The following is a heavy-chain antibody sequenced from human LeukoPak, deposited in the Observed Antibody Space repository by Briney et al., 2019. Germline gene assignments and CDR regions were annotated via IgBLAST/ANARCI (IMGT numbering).Heavy chain of an antibody. CDR2: IYTGGTP. D-gene: IGHD2/OR15-2a*01. Sequence: PGGSLRLSCAASGFTFSSYAMSWVRQAPGKRLEWVSVIYTGGTPYYTGSVKGRFTISTDNSENTLYLQMNSLRAEDTAVYYCATIDRSHFYFDYWGQGSLVSVSS. V-gene: IGHV3-66*01. CDR1: GFTFSSYA. CDR3: ATIDRSHFYFDY. J-gene: IGHJ4*02.